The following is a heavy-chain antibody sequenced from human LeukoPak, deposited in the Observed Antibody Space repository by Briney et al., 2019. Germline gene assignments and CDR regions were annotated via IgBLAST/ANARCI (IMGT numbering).Heavy chain of an antibody. V-gene: IGHV4-39*01. D-gene: IGHD6-19*01. J-gene: IGHJ3*02. CDR1: DGSISSSSYY. Sequence: PSETLSLTCTVSDGSISSSSYYWGWIRQPPGKGLEWIGSIYYSGSTYYNPSLKSRVTISVDTSKNQFSLKLSSVTAADTAVYYCARTVDHGAFDIWGQGTMVTVSS. CDR3: ARTVDHGAFDI. CDR2: IYYSGST.